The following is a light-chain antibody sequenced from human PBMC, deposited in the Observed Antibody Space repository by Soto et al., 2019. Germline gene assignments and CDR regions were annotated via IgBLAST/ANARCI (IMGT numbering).Light chain of an antibody. CDR2: KVS. CDR1: QSLVHSDGIAY. J-gene: IGKJ5*01. V-gene: IGKV2-30*02. CDR3: MQGTHWPIT. Sequence: DVVMTQSPLSLPVTLGQPGSISCRSNQSLVHSDGIAYFSWFQQTPGRSPRRLIYKVSNRDSGVPARFSGSGSGTDFALKISRVEAEDVGVYYCMQGTHWPITFGQGTRLEIK.